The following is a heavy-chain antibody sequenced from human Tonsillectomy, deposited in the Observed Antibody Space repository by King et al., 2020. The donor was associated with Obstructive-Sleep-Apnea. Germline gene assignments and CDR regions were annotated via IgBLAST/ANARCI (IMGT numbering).Heavy chain of an antibody. V-gene: IGHV3-23*04. D-gene: IGHD4-17*01. CDR2: ISGSGGST. CDR3: AKDLSLISYGDYVGFDY. Sequence: VQLVESGGGLVQPGGSLRLSCAASGFTFSSYAMSWVRQAPGKGLEWVSAISGSGGSTYYADSVKGRFTISRDNSKNTLYLQMNSLRAEDTAVYYCAKDLSLISYGDYVGFDYWGQGTLVTVSS. J-gene: IGHJ4*02. CDR1: GFTFSSYA.